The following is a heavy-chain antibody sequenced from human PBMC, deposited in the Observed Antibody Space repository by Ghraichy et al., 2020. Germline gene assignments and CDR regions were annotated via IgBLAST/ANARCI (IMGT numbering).Heavy chain of an antibody. CDR2: ISGDGGTT. V-gene: IGHV3-74*01. CDR1: GFTFSTSW. CDR3: AILCSTKTGCAFDF. Sequence: GGSLRLSCVVYGFTFSTSWMHWVRQAPGKGLVWVSRISGDGGTTTYADSVKGRFTISRDNAKNTVFLQMNSLTVEDTAVYYCAILCSTKTGCAFDFWGQGTMVPVAS. D-gene: IGHD3-10*02. J-gene: IGHJ3*01.